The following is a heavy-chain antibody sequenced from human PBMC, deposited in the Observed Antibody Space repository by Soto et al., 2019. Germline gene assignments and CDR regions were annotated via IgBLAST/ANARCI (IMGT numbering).Heavy chain of an antibody. J-gene: IGHJ4*02. CDR3: ARHSGHIFFDY. CDR2: MYHSGST. V-gene: IGHV4-30-2*01. Sequence: PSETLSLTCAVSGGSISSGGYSWSWIRQPPGKGLEWIGYMYHSGSTYYNPSLKSRVTISIDRSKNQFSLKLSSVTAADTAVYYCARHSGHIFFDYWGQGTLVTVSS. D-gene: IGHD1-26*01. CDR1: GGSISSGGYS.